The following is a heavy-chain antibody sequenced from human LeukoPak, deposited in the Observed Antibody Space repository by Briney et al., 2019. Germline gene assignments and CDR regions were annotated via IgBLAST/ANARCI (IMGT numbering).Heavy chain of an antibody. Sequence: PGGSLRLSCAASGFTFSDYYMSWVRQAPGKGLEWVSYISSGGNTKYYADSVKGRFTISRDNAKNSLYLQMNGLRAEGTAVYYCARVGRAMTAAGFGAFDIWGQGTMVTVSS. D-gene: IGHD6-13*01. CDR3: ARVGRAMTAAGFGAFDI. V-gene: IGHV3-11*01. CDR1: GFTFSDYY. CDR2: ISSGGNTK. J-gene: IGHJ3*02.